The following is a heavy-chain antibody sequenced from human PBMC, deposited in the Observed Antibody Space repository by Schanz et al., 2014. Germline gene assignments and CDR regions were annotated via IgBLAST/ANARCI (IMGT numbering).Heavy chain of an antibody. D-gene: IGHD6-13*01. CDR3: AGDGEAAAGCDY. V-gene: IGHV1-46*03. J-gene: IGHJ4*02. Sequence: QVQLVQSGPEVKKPGASAKASCKASGYTFTSYYMHWVRQAPGQGLEWMGIINPSSSSTSYAQKCQGRVTMARDKSTSTVYMELSSLRSEDTAVYYWAGDGEAAAGCDYWGRGTLVTVSS. CDR1: GYTFTSYY. CDR2: INPSSSST.